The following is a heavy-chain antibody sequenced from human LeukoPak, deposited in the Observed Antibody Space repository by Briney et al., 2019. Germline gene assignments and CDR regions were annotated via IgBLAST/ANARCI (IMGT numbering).Heavy chain of an antibody. J-gene: IGHJ4*02. CDR3: ARMGVPNGCSYGFWRGPSDY. CDR1: GYTFTSYY. V-gene: IGHV1-46*01. D-gene: IGHD5-18*01. Sequence: GASVKVSCKASGYTFTSYYMHWVRQAPGQGLEWMGIINPSGGSTSYAQKFQGRVTMTRDMSTSTVYMELSSLRSEDTAVYYCARMGVPNGCSYGFWRGPSDYWGQGTLVTVSS. CDR2: INPSGGST.